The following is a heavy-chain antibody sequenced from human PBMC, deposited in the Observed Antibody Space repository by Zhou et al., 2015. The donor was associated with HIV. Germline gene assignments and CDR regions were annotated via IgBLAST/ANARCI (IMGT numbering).Heavy chain of an antibody. CDR2: IGTYNGNT. V-gene: IGHV1-18*01. CDR1: GYTFTTFG. D-gene: IGHD5-18*01. Sequence: QVQLVQSGAEVKKPGASVNVSCKASGYTFTTFGISWVRQAPGQGLEWMGWIGTYNGNTHYAQKLQGRVTMTTDTSTSTAYMELRSLRSDDTAVYYCARDGVYIQAHSNDYWGQGTLVAVSS. CDR3: ARDGVYIQAHSNDY. J-gene: IGHJ4*02.